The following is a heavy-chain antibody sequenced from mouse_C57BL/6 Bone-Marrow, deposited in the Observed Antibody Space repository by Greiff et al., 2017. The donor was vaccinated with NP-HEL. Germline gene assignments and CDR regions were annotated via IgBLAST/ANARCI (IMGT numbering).Heavy chain of an antibody. CDR2: INPNNGGT. CDR3: ARKGTTAVYWYFDV. CDR1: GYTFTDYN. Sequence: EVQLQQSGPELVKPGASVKMSCKASGYTFTDYNMHWVKQSHGKSLEWIGYINPNNGGTSYNQKFKGKATLTVNKSSSTAYMELRSLTSEDSAVYYCARKGTTAVYWYFDVWGTGTTVTVSS. V-gene: IGHV1-22*01. J-gene: IGHJ1*03. D-gene: IGHD1-1*01.